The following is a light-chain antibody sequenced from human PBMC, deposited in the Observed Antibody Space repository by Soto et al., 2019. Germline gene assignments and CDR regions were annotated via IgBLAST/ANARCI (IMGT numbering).Light chain of an antibody. V-gene: IGKV4-1*01. CDR3: QQYYSTPIT. Sequence: DVLMTQSADSLAVSLGERTTINCKSSQSVLYSSNNKNYLAWYQQKPGQPPKLLIYWASTRESGVPDRFSGSGSGTDFTLTISSLQAEDVAVYYCQQYYSTPITFAQGTRLEIK. CDR1: QSVLYSSNNKNY. J-gene: IGKJ5*01. CDR2: WAS.